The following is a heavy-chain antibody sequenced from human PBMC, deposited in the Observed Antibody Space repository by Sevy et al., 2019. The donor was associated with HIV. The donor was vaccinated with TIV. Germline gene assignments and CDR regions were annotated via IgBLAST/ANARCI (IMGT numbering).Heavy chain of an antibody. CDR1: GGSISSYC. CDR3: ARGQYSYGYWREFDY. Sequence: SETLSLTCTVSGGSISSYCWSWIRQPPGKGLEWIGYIYYSGSTNYNPSLKSRVTISVDTSKNQFSLKLSSVTAADTAVYYCARGQYSYGYWREFDYWGQGTLVTVSS. V-gene: IGHV4-59*01. J-gene: IGHJ4*02. D-gene: IGHD5-18*01. CDR2: IYYSGST.